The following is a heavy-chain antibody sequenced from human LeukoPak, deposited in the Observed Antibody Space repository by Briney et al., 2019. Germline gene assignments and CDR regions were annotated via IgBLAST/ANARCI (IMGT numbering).Heavy chain of an antibody. Sequence: PSETLSLTCNVSGGSISSYYWSWIRQPPGKGLEWIGYIYDTGSTNYNPSLKSRVTISVDTSKNQFSLKLSSVTAADTAVYYCARVRGFEAAFDIWGQGTVVTVSS. J-gene: IGHJ3*02. D-gene: IGHD3-16*01. CDR1: GGSISSYY. V-gene: IGHV4-59*01. CDR2: IYDTGST. CDR3: ARVRGFEAAFDI.